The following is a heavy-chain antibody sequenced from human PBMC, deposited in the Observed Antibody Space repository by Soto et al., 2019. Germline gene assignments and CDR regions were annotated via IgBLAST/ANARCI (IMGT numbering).Heavy chain of an antibody. D-gene: IGHD3-10*01. CDR2: ISGSGGST. CDR3: AKATYYGSGSYFVVGEDPYGMDV. J-gene: IGHJ6*02. CDR1: GFTFSSYA. V-gene: IGHV3-23*01. Sequence: GGSLRLSCAASGFTFSSYAMSWVRQAPGKGLEWVSAISGSGGSTYYADSVKGRFTISRDNSKNTLYLQMNSLRAEDTAVYYCAKATYYGSGSYFVVGEDPYGMDVWGQGTTVTVSS.